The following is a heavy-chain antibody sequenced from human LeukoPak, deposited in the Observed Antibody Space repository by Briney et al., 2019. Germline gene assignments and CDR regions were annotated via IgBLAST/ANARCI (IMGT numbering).Heavy chain of an antibody. CDR1: GFTFRSYD. J-gene: IGHJ4*02. CDR3: AKEISVAGQLPAVFDF. Sequence: GGSLRLSCAASGFTFRSYDMSWVRQAPGKGLEWVSLIRAGVGSTYYADSVRGRFTISRDNSKNTLYLQMNSLRAEDTAVYYCAKEISVAGQLPAVFDFWGQGTLVTVSS. CDR2: IRAGVGST. D-gene: IGHD6-19*01. V-gene: IGHV3-23*01.